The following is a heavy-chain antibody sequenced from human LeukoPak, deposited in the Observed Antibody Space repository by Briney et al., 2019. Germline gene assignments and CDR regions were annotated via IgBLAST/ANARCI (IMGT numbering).Heavy chain of an antibody. CDR1: GGSIDITNY. CDR3: TRENRPFCPFAY. Sequence: SGTLSLTCGVSGGSIDITNYWSWVRQAPGEGLEWIGEISHSGTTNYNPSLRSRVTMFLDRANNQFSLSLTSVTAADSAVYYCTRENRPFCPFAYWGQGVLVTVSS. D-gene: IGHD2/OR15-2a*01. J-gene: IGHJ4*02. V-gene: IGHV4-4*02. CDR2: ISHSGTT.